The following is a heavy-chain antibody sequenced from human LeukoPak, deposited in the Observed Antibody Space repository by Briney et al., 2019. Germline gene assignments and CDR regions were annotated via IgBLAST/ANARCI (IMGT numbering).Heavy chain of an antibody. V-gene: IGHV5-51*01. J-gene: IGHJ6*02. CDR1: GYSFTSYW. Sequence: GESLKISCKGSGYSFTSYWIGWVRQMPGKGLEWMGIIYPGDSDTRYSPSFQGQVTISADKSISTAYLQWSSLKASDTAMYYCVRITDYXNYYYXYGMGVWGQGXTXXXSS. CDR2: IYPGDSDT. CDR3: VRITDYXNYYYXYGMGV. D-gene: IGHD4-11*01.